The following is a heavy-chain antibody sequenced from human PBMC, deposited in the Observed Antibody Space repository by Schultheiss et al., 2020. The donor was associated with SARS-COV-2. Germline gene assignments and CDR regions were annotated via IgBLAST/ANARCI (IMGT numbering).Heavy chain of an antibody. CDR1: GGSFSGYY. CDR2: INHSGST. J-gene: IGHJ4*02. D-gene: IGHD4-23*01. Sequence: SQTLSLTCAVYGGSFSGYYWSWIRQPPGKGLEWIGEINHSGSTNYNPSLKSRVTISVDTSKNQFSLKLSSVTAADTAVYYCARDYGGNSKTFDYWGQGTLVTVSS. V-gene: IGHV4-34*01. CDR3: ARDYGGNSKTFDY.